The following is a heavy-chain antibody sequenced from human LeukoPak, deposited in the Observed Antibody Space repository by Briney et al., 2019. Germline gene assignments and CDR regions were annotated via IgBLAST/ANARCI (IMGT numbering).Heavy chain of an antibody. V-gene: IGHV4-59*01. J-gene: IGHJ4*02. Sequence: SETLSLTCTVSGGSISSYYWSWIRQPPGKGLEWIGYIYYSGTTNYNPSLKSRVTISVDTSKNQFSLKLSSVTAADTAVYYCARGVYLGAGQYGYLGPGNLVTVSS. CDR2: IYYSGTT. D-gene: IGHD2-2*01. CDR1: GGSISSYY. CDR3: ARGVYLGAGQYGY.